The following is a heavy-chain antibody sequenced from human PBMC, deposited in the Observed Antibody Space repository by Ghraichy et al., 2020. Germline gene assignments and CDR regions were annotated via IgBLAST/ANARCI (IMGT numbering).Heavy chain of an antibody. J-gene: IGHJ5*02. CDR3: MREGQELGKSGFDL. V-gene: IGHV3-11*06. CDR1: GFRFRDYY. D-gene: IGHD6-25*01. CDR2: ISRKGRDT. Sequence: GGSLRLSCAASGFRFRDYYMSWIRQAPGKGLEWVSLISRKGRDTNYGDSVRGRFTISRDDARSSLYLQLSSLRPEDTAVYYCMREGQELGKSGFDLWGQGILVTVSS.